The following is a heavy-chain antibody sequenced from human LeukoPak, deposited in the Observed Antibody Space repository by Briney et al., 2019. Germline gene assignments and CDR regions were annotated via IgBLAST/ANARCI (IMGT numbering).Heavy chain of an antibody. J-gene: IGHJ4*02. D-gene: IGHD2-8*01. CDR1: GFTFSTYG. Sequence: GGSLRLSCAASGFTFSTYGMHWVRQAPGKGLEWVAAIWYDGSNKYYADSVKGRYTISRDNSKNTLDLQMNSLRAEDTAVYYCARDRMALFDCWGQGTLVTVSS. V-gene: IGHV3-33*01. CDR2: IWYDGSNK. CDR3: ARDRMALFDC.